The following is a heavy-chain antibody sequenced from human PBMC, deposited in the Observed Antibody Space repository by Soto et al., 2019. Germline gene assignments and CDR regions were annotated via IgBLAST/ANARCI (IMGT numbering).Heavy chain of an antibody. J-gene: IGHJ6*02. CDR2: IVGKGGSR. V-gene: IGHV3-23*01. D-gene: IGHD3-3*01. CDR1: GFTFSDFA. CDR3: ARDGALHVLRFLEWKPYYYYGMDV. Sequence: PGGSLRLSCAASGFTFSDFAMSWVRQAPGKGLEWVSSIVGKGGSRYYADSVKGRFTISRDNSKNTLYLQMNSLRAEDTAVYYCARDGALHVLRFLEWKPYYYYGMDVWGQGTTVTVS.